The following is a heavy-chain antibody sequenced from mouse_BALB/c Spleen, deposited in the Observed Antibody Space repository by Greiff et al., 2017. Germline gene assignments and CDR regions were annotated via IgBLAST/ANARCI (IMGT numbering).Heavy chain of an antibody. D-gene: IGHD2-1*01. CDR2: IWSGGST. J-gene: IGHJ4*01. Sequence: VQLQQSGPGLVQPSQSLSITCTVSGFSLTSYGVHWVRQSPGKGLEWLGVIWSGGSTDYNAAFISRLSISKDNSKSQVFFKMNSLQADDTAIYYSARNPRGKGTFYYAMDYWGQGTSVTVSS. CDR3: ARNPRGKGTFYYAMDY. CDR1: GFSLTSYG. V-gene: IGHV2-4-1*01.